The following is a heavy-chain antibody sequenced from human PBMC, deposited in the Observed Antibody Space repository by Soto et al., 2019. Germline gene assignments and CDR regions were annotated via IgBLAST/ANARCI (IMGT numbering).Heavy chain of an antibody. D-gene: IGHD1-26*01. CDR1: GFTFSNYG. J-gene: IGHJ3*02. Sequence: EVQLLESGGGLVQPGESLRLSCAASGFTFSNYGMSWVRQAPGKGLEWVSAISGSGGSTFFADSVKGRFTISRDNSKDVLYLQMSSMRADEDTAVYYCTQDTRGRLWDDAFDIWGQGTMVTVSS. V-gene: IGHV3-23*01. CDR2: ISGSGGST. CDR3: TQDTRGRLWDDAFDI.